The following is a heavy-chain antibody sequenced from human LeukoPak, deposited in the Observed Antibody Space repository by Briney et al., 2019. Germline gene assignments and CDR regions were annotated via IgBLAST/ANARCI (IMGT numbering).Heavy chain of an antibody. CDR1: GFTFSSYA. CDR2: ISYDGSNK. Sequence: GGSLRLSCAASGFTFSSYAMHWVRQAPGKGLEWVAVISYDGSNKYYADSVKGRFTISRDNSKNTLYLQMNSLRAEDTAVYYCARVGGNFDYWGQGTLVTVSS. V-gene: IGHV3-30*04. J-gene: IGHJ4*02. D-gene: IGHD3-16*01. CDR3: ARVGGNFDY.